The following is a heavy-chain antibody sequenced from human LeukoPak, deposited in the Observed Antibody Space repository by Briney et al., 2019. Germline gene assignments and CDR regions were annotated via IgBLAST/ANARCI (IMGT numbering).Heavy chain of an antibody. CDR1: GYTFTGYA. V-gene: IGHV1-2*02. Sequence: ASVKVSCKSSGYTFTGYAIQWVRQAPGQGLEWMGWINPNSGGTNYAQKFQGRVTMTRDTSISTAYMELSRLRSDDTAVYYCASLVVPAAKDAFDIWGQGTMVTVSS. J-gene: IGHJ3*02. CDR3: ASLVVPAAKDAFDI. CDR2: INPNSGGT. D-gene: IGHD2-2*01.